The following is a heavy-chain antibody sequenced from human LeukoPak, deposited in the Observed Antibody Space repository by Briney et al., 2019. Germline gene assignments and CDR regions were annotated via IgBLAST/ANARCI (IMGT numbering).Heavy chain of an antibody. CDR1: GFTVSSNY. Sequence: GGSLRLSCAASGFTVSSNYMSWVRQAPGKGLEWVSVIYSGGSTYYADSVKGRFTISRDNSKNTLYLQMNSLRAEDTAVYYCTVVVVAATEYWGQGTLVTVSS. V-gene: IGHV3-53*01. D-gene: IGHD2-15*01. J-gene: IGHJ4*02. CDR2: IYSGGST. CDR3: TVVVVAATEY.